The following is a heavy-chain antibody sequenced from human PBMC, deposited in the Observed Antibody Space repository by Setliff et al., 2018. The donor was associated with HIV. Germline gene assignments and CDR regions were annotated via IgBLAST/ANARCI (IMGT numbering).Heavy chain of an antibody. CDR3: AKRTFGSGRFDP. D-gene: IGHD3-16*01. CDR2: IHTTGST. J-gene: IGHJ5*02. Sequence: SETLSLTCSVSGDSISSGSYYWSWIRLPAGKGLEWIGQIHTTGSTNYNPSLKSRVTISIDTSKNQFSLKQNSVTATDTAVYYCAKRTFGSGRFDPWGQGTLVTVSS. V-gene: IGHV4-61*09. CDR1: GDSISSGSYY.